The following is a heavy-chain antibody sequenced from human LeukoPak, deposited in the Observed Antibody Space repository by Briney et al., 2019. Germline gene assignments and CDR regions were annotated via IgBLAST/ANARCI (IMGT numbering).Heavy chain of an antibody. V-gene: IGHV4-34*01. J-gene: IGHJ4*02. CDR2: INHSGST. D-gene: IGHD4-17*01. CDR3: AVGHDYGDYQGSSFDY. Sequence: SETLSLTCAVYGGSFSGYYWSWIRQPPGMGLEWIGEINHSGSTNYNPSLKSRVTISVDTSKNQFSLKLSSVTAADTAVYYCAVGHDYGDYQGSSFDYWGQGTLVTVSS. CDR1: GGSFSGYY.